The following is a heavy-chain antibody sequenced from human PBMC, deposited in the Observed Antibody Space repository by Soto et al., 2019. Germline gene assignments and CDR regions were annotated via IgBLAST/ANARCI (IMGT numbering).Heavy chain of an antibody. CDR1: GYTFTSYD. J-gene: IGHJ6*02. V-gene: IGHV1-18*01. CDR3: ARDTGSSWYYYYYGMDV. CDR2: MNPNNGNT. Sequence: ASVKVSCKASGYTFTSYDINWVRQATGQGLEWMGWMNPNNGNTNYAQKLQGRVTMTTDTSTSTAYMELRSLRSDDTAVYYCARDTGSSWYYYYYGMDVWGQGPRSPSP. D-gene: IGHD6-13*01.